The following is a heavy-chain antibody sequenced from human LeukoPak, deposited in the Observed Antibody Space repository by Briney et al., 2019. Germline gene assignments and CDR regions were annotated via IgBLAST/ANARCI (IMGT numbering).Heavy chain of an antibody. CDR3: ARGRRSSSGTAALYY. D-gene: IGHD6-13*01. J-gene: IGHJ4*02. V-gene: IGHV1-46*01. CDR2: INPSGGST. Sequence: ASVKVSCKASGHTFTSYYMHWVRQAPGQGLEWMGIINPSGGSTSYAQKFQGRVTMTRDTSTSTVYMELSRLRSDDTAVYYCARGRRSSSGTAALYYWGQGTLVTVSS. CDR1: GHTFTSYY.